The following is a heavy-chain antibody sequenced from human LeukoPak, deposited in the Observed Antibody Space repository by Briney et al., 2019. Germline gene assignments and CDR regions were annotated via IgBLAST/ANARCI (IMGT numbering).Heavy chain of an antibody. CDR1: GGSISSGGYY. Sequence: SETLSLTCTVSGGSISSGGYYWRWIRQHPGKGLEWIGYIYYSGSTYYNPSLKSRVTISVDTSKNQFSLKLSSVTAADTAVYYCARVGTAGNYFDYLGQGTLVTVSS. D-gene: IGHD1-1*01. CDR3: ARVGTAGNYFDY. V-gene: IGHV4-31*03. J-gene: IGHJ4*02. CDR2: IYYSGST.